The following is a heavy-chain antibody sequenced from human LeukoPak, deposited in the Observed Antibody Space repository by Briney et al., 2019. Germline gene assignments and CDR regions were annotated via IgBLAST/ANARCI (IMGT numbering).Heavy chain of an antibody. CDR3: ARAGVGNSLDY. V-gene: IGHV3-74*01. CDR2: ISSDGSTT. CDR1: EFTFTPHW. D-gene: IGHD1-26*01. Sequence: QPGGSLRLSCAASEFTFTPHWMHWVRQAPGKGLVWVSLISSDGSTTIYADSVKGRFTISRDNAENTLSLQMNSLRVEDTAVYFCARAGVGNSLDYWGQGTQVTVSS. J-gene: IGHJ4*02.